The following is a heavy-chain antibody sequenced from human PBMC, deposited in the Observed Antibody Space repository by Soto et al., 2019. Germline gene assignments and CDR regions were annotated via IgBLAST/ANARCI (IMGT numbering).Heavy chain of an antibody. CDR3: ARGQLVVVAATPLNWFDP. V-gene: IGHV4-34*01. CDR1: GGSFSGYY. J-gene: IGHJ5*02. D-gene: IGHD2-15*01. CDR2: INHSGST. Sequence: SETLSLTCAVYGGSFSGYYWSWIRQPPGKGLEWIGEINHSGSTNYNPSLKSRVTISVDTSKNQFSLKLSSVTAADTAVYYCARGQLVVVAATPLNWFDPWGQGTLVTVSS.